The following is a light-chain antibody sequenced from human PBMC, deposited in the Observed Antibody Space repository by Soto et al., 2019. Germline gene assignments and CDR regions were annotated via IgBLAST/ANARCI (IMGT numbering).Light chain of an antibody. CDR1: QSISSW. Sequence: DIQMTQSPSTLSASVGDRVTITCRASQSISSWLAWYQQRPGRAPKLLIYKAATLQSGVPSRFSGSGSGTEFTLTISSLLPDDFATYYCQQYGSYRTFGQGTKVEIK. V-gene: IGKV1-5*03. CDR2: KAA. CDR3: QQYGSYRT. J-gene: IGKJ1*01.